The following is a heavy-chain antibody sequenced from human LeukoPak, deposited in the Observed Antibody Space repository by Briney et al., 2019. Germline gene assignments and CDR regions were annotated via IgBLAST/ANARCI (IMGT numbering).Heavy chain of an antibody. Sequence: SETLSLTCAVYGGSFSGYYWSWIRQPPGKGLEWIGEINHSGSTNYNPSLKSRVTISVDRSKNQFSLKLSSVTAADTAVYYCARAASWRSGLDYWGQGTLVTVSS. J-gene: IGHJ4*02. V-gene: IGHV4-34*01. D-gene: IGHD3-3*01. CDR2: INHSGST. CDR3: ARAASWRSGLDY. CDR1: GGSFSGYY.